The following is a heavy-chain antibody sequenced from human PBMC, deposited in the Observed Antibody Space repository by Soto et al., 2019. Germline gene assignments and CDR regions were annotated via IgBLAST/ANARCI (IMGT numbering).Heavy chain of an antibody. J-gene: IGHJ6*03. D-gene: IGHD5-18*01. CDR3: AKALRHSLNFFYYMEV. V-gene: IGHV3-23*01. Sequence: EVQLLESGGGLVQPGGSLRLSCVVSGFTFGSYAMSWVRQAPEKGPEWVAILGGNGFTTYYADSVKGRFTISGDKSKSTLFLQMNSLRADDTGVYYCAKALRHSLNFFYYMEVWGRGTAVTVSS. CDR2: LGGNGFTT. CDR1: GFTFGSYA.